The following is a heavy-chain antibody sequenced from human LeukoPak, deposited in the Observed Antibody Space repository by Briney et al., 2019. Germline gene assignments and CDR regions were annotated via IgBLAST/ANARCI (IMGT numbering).Heavy chain of an antibody. V-gene: IGHV4-4*07. CDR1: YASISSYY. CDR3: ARVVYYYDSSGYYHYYMDV. CDR2: IYTSGST. Sequence: SETLSLTCTVSYASISSYYWSWIRQPAGKGLEWIGHIYTSGSTNYNPSLKSRVTMSVDTSKIQFSLKLNSVTAADTAVYYCARVVYYYDSSGYYHYYMDVWGKGTTVTISS. D-gene: IGHD3-22*01. J-gene: IGHJ6*03.